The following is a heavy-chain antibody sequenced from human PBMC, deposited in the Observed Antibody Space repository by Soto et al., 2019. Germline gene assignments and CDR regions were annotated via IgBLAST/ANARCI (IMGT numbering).Heavy chain of an antibody. D-gene: IGHD2-15*01. J-gene: IGHJ6*02. V-gene: IGHV4-39*01. CDR3: AGQAGGGRFNYGMDV. CDR1: GDSISSSRYY. Sequence: SETLSLTCTVSGDSISSSRYYWGWIRQPPGKGLEWIGNIYYSGSSYSNPSLKSRITISVDTSKNQFSLKLSSVTAADAAVYYCAGQAGGGRFNYGMDVWGQGTTVTVSS. CDR2: IYYSGSS.